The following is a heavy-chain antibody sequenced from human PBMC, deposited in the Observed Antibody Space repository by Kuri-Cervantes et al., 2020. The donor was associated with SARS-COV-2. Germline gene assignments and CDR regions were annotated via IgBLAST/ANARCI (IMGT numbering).Heavy chain of an antibody. D-gene: IGHD1-26*01. Sequence: SETLSLTCTVSAGSISSTNYYWGWIRQPPGKGLEWIGTMYYSGSTNYNPSLKSRVTISVDTSKNQFSLKLSSVTAADTAVYYCARGRSGSYLGYWGQGTLVTVSS. CDR3: ARGRSGSYLGY. V-gene: IGHV4-61*05. CDR1: AGSISSTNYY. CDR2: MYYSGST. J-gene: IGHJ4*02.